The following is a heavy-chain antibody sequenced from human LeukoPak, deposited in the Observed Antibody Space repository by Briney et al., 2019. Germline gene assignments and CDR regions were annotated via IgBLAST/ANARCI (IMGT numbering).Heavy chain of an antibody. CDR3: AKVVRRNFGDRKYYWMHV. CDR2: ISFDVNKK. Sequence: GGSLRLSCAASGFTLSTYGMHWVRQAPGKGLGWVAVISFDVNKKYYADSVKGRFTISRDNSKNTLYLQMNSLRPEDTAVYYCAKVVRRNFGDRKYYWMHVCGQGTTVTVSS. V-gene: IGHV3-30*18. CDR1: GFTLSTYG. J-gene: IGHJ6*02. D-gene: IGHD4-17*01.